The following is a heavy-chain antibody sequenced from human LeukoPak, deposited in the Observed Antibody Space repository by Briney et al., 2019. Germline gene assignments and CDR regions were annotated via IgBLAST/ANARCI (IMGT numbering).Heavy chain of an antibody. CDR2: IWYDGSNK. V-gene: IGHV3-33*01. Sequence: GGSLRLSCAASGFTFSSYGMHWVRQAPGKGLEGGAGIWYDGSNKYYADSVKGRFTISRDNSKNTLYLQMNSLRAEDTAVYYCARDVGVVVPAAFDPWGQGTLVTVSS. J-gene: IGHJ5*02. D-gene: IGHD2-2*01. CDR1: GFTFSSYG. CDR3: ARDVGVVVPAAFDP.